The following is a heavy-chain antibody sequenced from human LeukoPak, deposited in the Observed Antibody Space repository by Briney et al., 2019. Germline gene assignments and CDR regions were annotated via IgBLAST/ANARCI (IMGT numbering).Heavy chain of an antibody. Sequence: GGSLRLSCAASGFTFDDYGMSWVRQAPGRELEWVSGINWNGGSTSYADSVKGRFTISRDNAKNSLYLQMNSLRAEDTALYYCARGGSGYYDSSGYYYGSGSVYYFDYWGQGTPVTVSS. V-gene: IGHV3-20*04. CDR3: ARGGSGYYDSSGYYYGSGSVYYFDY. D-gene: IGHD3-22*01. CDR2: INWNGGST. CDR1: GFTFDDYG. J-gene: IGHJ4*02.